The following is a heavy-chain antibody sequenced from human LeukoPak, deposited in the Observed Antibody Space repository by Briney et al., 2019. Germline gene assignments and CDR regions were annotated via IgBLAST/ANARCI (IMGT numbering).Heavy chain of an antibody. CDR1: GGSIRSYY. V-gene: IGHV4-34*01. CDR3: ARGFGTAMDNAFDI. CDR2: INHSGST. J-gene: IGHJ3*02. D-gene: IGHD5-18*01. Sequence: SETLSLTXTVSGGSIRSYYWSWIRQPPGKGLEWIGEINHSGSTNYNPSLKSRVTISVDTSKNQFSLKLSSVTAADTAVYYCARGFGTAMDNAFDIWGQGTMVTVSS.